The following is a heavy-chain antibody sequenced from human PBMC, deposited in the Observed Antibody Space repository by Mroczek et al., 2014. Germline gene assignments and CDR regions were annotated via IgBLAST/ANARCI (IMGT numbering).Heavy chain of an antibody. Sequence: VQLVESGGGLVQPGGSLRLSCAASGFTFSSYAMSWVRQAPGKGLEWVSAISGSGGSTYYADSVKGRFTISRDNSKNTLYLQMNSLRAEDTAVYYCAKCPGGPASSGWSYDYFDYWGQGTLVTVSS. D-gene: IGHD6-19*01. CDR1: GFTFSSYA. CDR2: ISGSGGST. CDR3: AKCPGGPASSGWSYDYFDY. V-gene: IGHV3-23*04. J-gene: IGHJ4*02.